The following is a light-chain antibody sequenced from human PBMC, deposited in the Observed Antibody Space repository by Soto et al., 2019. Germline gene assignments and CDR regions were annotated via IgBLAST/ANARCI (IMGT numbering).Light chain of an antibody. V-gene: IGLV1-40*01. CDR1: SSNIGAGYD. CDR2: GNS. Sequence: QSVLTQPPSVSGAPGQRVTISCTGSSSNIGAGYDVHWYQHLPGTAPKLLIYGNSNRPSGVPDRFSGSKSGTSASLAITGLQAEDEADYYCQSYDSSLSGVVFGGGTKLT. CDR3: QSYDSSLSGVV. J-gene: IGLJ2*01.